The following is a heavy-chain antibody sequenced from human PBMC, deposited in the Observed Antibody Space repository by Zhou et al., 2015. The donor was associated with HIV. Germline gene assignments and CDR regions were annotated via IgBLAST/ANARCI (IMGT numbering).Heavy chain of an antibody. CDR1: GGTFSSYA. V-gene: IGHV1-69*01. CDR2: IIPIFGTA. CDR3: ARGTRGYCSSTSCYALDY. J-gene: IGHJ4*02. D-gene: IGHD2-2*01. Sequence: QVQLVQSGAEVKKPGSSVKVSCKASGGTFSSYAISWVRQAPGQGLEWMGGIIPIFGTANYAQKFQGRVTITADESTSTAYMELSSLRSEDTAVYYCARGTRGYCSSTSCYALDYWGQGTLVTVSS.